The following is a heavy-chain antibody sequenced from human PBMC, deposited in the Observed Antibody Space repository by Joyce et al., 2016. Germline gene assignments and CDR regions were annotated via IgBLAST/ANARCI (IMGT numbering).Heavy chain of an antibody. CDR2: IYHSGST. CDR1: GDSISSPPYY. J-gene: IGHJ4*02. Sequence: QLQLQESGPGLVKPSETLSLTCTVSGDSISSPPYYWGWIRQPPGTGLEWIGSIYHSGSTYYNPSLKSRVTISVDTSKNQFSLRLNFVTAADTAVYYCSRRGGNSYGSDSWGQGTLVTVSS. D-gene: IGHD5-18*01. V-gene: IGHV4-39*07. CDR3: SRRGGNSYGSDS.